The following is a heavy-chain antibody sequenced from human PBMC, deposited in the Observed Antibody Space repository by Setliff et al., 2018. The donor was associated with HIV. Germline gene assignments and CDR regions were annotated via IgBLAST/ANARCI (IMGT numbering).Heavy chain of an antibody. Sequence: PSETLSLTCTVSGGSISSYYWSWIRQPPGKGLEWIGYIYYSGSTNYNPSLKSRVTISVDTSKNQFSLKLSSVTAADTAVYYCARLITIFGVGQGYFDYWGQGTLVTVS. CDR3: ARLITIFGVGQGYFDY. D-gene: IGHD3-3*01. CDR2: IYYSGST. CDR1: GGSISSYY. J-gene: IGHJ4*02. V-gene: IGHV4-59*08.